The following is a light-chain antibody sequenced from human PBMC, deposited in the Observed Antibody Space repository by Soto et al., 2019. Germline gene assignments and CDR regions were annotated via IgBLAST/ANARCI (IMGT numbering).Light chain of an antibody. CDR3: LQGSNFPFT. J-gene: IGKJ3*01. CDR1: QDIRND. Sequence: DIQMTQSPSSLSASVGDRVTITCRASQDIRNDLGWFQQKPGQAPERLIYDAYSLQAGVASRISGTGSGTAFTLRFSRLGGEDFANYYFLQGSNFPFTFGPGTQVDIK. CDR2: DAY. V-gene: IGKV1-17*01.